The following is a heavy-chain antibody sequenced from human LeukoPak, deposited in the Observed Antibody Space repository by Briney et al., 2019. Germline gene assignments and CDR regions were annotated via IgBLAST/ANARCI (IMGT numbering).Heavy chain of an antibody. Sequence: PSETLSLTCTVSGYSISSGDYYWSWIRQPPGKGLEWIGYIYYSGSTYYNPSLKSRVTISVDTSKNQFSLKLSSVTAADTAVYYCARGALGDFFDYWGQGTLVTVSS. D-gene: IGHD3-16*01. CDR2: IYYSGST. CDR3: ARGALGDFFDY. CDR1: GYSISSGDYY. V-gene: IGHV4-30-4*08. J-gene: IGHJ4*02.